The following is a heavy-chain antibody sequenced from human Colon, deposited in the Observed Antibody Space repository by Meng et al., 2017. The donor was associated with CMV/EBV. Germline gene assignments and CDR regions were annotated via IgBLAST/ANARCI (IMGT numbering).Heavy chain of an antibody. CDR1: GSISSTTYY. V-gene: IGHV4-31*02. Sequence: GSISSTTYYWTWVRQNPGKGLEWVGYMYYSGTAYHNPSLKSRLTISLDTSKNLCSMKLNSVTAADTAVYYCARHRDHHYPNFAFDLWGQGILVTVSS. J-gene: IGHJ5*02. D-gene: IGHD1-1*01. CDR2: MYYSGTA. CDR3: ARHRDHHYPNFAFDL.